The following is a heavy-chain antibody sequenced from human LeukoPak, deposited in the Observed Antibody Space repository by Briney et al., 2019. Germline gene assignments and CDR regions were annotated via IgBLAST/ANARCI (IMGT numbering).Heavy chain of an antibody. CDR3: ARGEGIAAAGQKTSPFDY. CDR2: IYHSGST. D-gene: IGHD6-13*01. CDR1: GGSISSSNW. J-gene: IGHJ4*02. Sequence: PSETLSLTCAVSGGSISSSNWWSWVRQPPGKGLEWSGEIYHSGSTNYNPSLKSRVTISVDKSKNQFSLKLSSVTAADTAVYYCARGEGIAAAGQKTSPFDYWGQGTLVTVSS. V-gene: IGHV4-4*02.